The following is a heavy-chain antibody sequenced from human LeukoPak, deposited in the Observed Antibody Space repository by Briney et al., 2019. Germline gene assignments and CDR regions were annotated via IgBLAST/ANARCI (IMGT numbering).Heavy chain of an antibody. J-gene: IGHJ4*02. CDR1: GFTFSSYW. CDR3: VRGSSSSGLDY. V-gene: IGHV3-7*04. Sequence: PGGSLRLSCAASGFTFSSYWMSWVRQAPGKGLEWVANIKQDGSEKYYVDSVKGRFTISRDNAKNTLYLQMNSLRAEDTAVYYCVRGSSSSGLDYWGQGTLVTVSS. D-gene: IGHD6-6*01. CDR2: IKQDGSEK.